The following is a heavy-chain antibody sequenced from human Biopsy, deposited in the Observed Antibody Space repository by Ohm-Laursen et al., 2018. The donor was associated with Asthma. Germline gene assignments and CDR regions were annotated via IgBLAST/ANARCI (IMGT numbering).Heavy chain of an antibody. Sequence: GASVKVSCKASGYTFIGCHIHWMRQAPGQRLEWMGWVNTGNGDTKHSQKFQGRVTITRDTSASTAYMELTSLRSEDTATYYCARTYYDFLTGQVKDVFGVWGQGTMVTVSS. D-gene: IGHD3-9*01. CDR2: VNTGNGDT. J-gene: IGHJ3*01. CDR3: ARTYYDFLTGQVKDVFGV. CDR1: GYTFIGCH. V-gene: IGHV1-3*04.